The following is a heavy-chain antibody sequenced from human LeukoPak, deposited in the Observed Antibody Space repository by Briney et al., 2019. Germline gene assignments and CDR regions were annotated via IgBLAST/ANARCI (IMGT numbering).Heavy chain of an antibody. V-gene: IGHV3-7*03. D-gene: IGHD3-16*01. J-gene: IGHJ3*02. CDR2: IKQDGSEK. CDR1: GFTFSSYW. CDR3: AKDFHRLGEFDAFDI. Sequence: GGSLRLSCAASGFTFSSYWMSWVRQAPGKGLEWVANIKQDGSEKYYVDSVKGRFTISRDNAKNSLYLQMNSLRAEDTALYYCAKDFHRLGEFDAFDIWGQGTMVTVSS.